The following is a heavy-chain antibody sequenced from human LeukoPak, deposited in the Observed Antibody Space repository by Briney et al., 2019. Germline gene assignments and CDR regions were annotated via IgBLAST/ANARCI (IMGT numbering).Heavy chain of an antibody. V-gene: IGHV4-59*01. CDR2: FYYTGTT. CDR1: GDSTNTYV. CDR3: ASKSTDHGELRFDY. Sequence: SETLSLTCTISGDSTNTYVWSWIRQPPGKGLEWIGYFYYTGTTNYNPSLKSRVTISVDTSKNQFSLKVNSVTAADTGVYYCASKSTDHGELRFDYWGQGTLVTVSS. D-gene: IGHD4-17*01. J-gene: IGHJ4*02.